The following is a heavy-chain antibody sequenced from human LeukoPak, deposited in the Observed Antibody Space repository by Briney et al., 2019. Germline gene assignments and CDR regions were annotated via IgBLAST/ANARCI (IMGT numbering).Heavy chain of an antibody. CDR3: AREPVVPAASDNWFDP. CDR2: INHSGST. Sequence: TSETLSLTCAVYGGSFSGYYWSWIRQPPGKGLEWIGEINHSGSTNYNPSLKSRVTISVDTSKNQFSLKLSSVTAADTAVYYCAREPVVPAASDNWFDPWGQGTLVTVSS. J-gene: IGHJ5*02. CDR1: GGSFSGYY. V-gene: IGHV4-34*01. D-gene: IGHD2-2*01.